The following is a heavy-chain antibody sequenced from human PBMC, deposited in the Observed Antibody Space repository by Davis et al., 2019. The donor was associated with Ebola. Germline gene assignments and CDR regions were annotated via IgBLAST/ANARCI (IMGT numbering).Heavy chain of an antibody. Sequence: GESLKISCAASGFTFSSYAMHWVRQAPGKGLEWVAIISYDGSNKYYADSVKGRFTISRDNSKNTLYLQMDSLRVEDTAVYYCAKDAFPPITMIWRGHGLDIWGQGTMVTVSS. V-gene: IGHV3-30-3*01. D-gene: IGHD3-22*01. CDR2: ISYDGSNK. CDR1: GFTFSSYA. CDR3: AKDAFPPITMIWRGHGLDI. J-gene: IGHJ3*02.